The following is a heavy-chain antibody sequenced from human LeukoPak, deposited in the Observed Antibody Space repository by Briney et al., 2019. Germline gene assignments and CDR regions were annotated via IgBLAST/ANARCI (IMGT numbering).Heavy chain of an antibody. D-gene: IGHD2-15*01. J-gene: IGHJ4*02. CDR2: VNHSGSA. V-gene: IGHV4-34*01. CDR3: ARSPRYCSGGSCYFLHY. CDR1: GGSISSLY. Sequence: PSETLSLTCTVSGGSISSLYWSWIRQPPGKGLEWIGEVNHSGSANYNPSLKSRVTMSVDTSKNQFSLKLSSVTAADTAVYYCARSPRYCSGGSCYFLHYWGQGTLVTVSS.